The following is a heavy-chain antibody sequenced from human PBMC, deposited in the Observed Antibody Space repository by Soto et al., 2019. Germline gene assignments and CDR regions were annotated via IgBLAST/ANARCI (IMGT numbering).Heavy chain of an antibody. CDR3: ARRATMVRGVITFDY. D-gene: IGHD3-10*01. V-gene: IGHV4-39*01. CDR1: GGSISSSSYY. Sequence: QLQLQESGPGLVKPSETLSLTCTVSGGSISSSSYYWGWIRQPPGKGLEWIGSIYYSGSTYYNPSLKRRVTISVDTSKNQFSLKLSSVTAADTAVYYCARRATMVRGVITFDYWGQGTLVTVSS. J-gene: IGHJ4*02. CDR2: IYYSGST.